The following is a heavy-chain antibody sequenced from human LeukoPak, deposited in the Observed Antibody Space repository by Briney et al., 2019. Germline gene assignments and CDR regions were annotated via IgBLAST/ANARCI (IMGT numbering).Heavy chain of an antibody. CDR2: ISGSGGST. V-gene: IGHV3-23*01. Sequence: GGSLRLSCAASGFTFSSYAMSWVRQAPGKGLEWVSAISGSGGSTYYADSVKGRFTISRDNSKNTLYLQMNSLRAEDTAVYYCAKGPTPSTKYNWFDPWGQGILVTVSS. CDR1: GFTFSSYA. J-gene: IGHJ5*02. CDR3: AKGPTPSTKYNWFDP. D-gene: IGHD4-17*01.